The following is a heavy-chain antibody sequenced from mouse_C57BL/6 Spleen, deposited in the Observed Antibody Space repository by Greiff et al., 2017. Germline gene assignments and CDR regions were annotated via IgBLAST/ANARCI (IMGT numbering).Heavy chain of an antibody. J-gene: IGHJ3*01. Sequence: EVKLVESGGGLVQPKGSLKLSCAASGFSFNTYAMNWVRQAPGKGLEWVARIRSKSNNYATYYADSVKDRFTISRDDSESMLYLQMNNLKTEDTAMYYCVREDYDYDGAWFAYWGQGTLVTVSA. CDR2: IRSKSNNYAT. CDR1: GFSFNTYA. V-gene: IGHV10-1*01. CDR3: VREDYDYDGAWFAY. D-gene: IGHD2-4*01.